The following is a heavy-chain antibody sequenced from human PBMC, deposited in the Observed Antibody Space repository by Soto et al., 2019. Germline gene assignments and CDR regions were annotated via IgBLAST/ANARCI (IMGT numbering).Heavy chain of an antibody. CDR3: ARDQYSGYDFAL. V-gene: IGHV4-34*01. CDR2: INHSGST. D-gene: IGHD5-12*01. CDR1: GGSFSGYY. J-gene: IGHJ5*02. Sequence: QVQLQQWGAGLLKPSETLSLTCAVYGGSFSGYYWSWIRQPPGKGLEWIGEINHSGSTNYNPSLKSRVTISVDTSKNQLSLQLTSVTAADTAVYYCARDQYSGYDFALWGQGTLVTVSS.